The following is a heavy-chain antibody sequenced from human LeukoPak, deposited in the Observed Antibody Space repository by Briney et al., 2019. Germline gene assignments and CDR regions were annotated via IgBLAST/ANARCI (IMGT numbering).Heavy chain of an antibody. V-gene: IGHV1-69*05. CDR3: ARDLPALWFGELSAFDI. CDR2: IIPIFGTA. Sequence: SVKVSCKSSGGTFSSYAISWVRQAPGQGLEWMGGIIPIFGTANYAQKFQGRVTITTDESTSTAYMELSSLRSEDTAVYYCARDLPALWFGELSAFDIWGQGTMVTVSS. D-gene: IGHD3-10*01. J-gene: IGHJ3*02. CDR1: GGTFSSYA.